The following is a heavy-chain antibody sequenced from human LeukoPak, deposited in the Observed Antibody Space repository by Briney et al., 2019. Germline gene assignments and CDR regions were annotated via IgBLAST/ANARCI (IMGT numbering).Heavy chain of an antibody. CDR3: GKIGES. J-gene: IGHJ1*01. CDR1: GFTFSSYW. V-gene: IGHV3-74*01. CDR2: INSGGSIT. D-gene: IGHD2/OR15-2a*01. Sequence: PGGSLRLSCAASGFTFSSYWMHWVRHAPGKGLVWVSRINSGGSITTYAVFVKGRFTISRDNAKNTLYLQMNSLKAEDTAVYYCGKIGESWGQDTLVTVSS.